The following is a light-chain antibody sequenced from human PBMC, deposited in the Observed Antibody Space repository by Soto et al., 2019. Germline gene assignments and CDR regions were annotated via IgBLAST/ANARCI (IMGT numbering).Light chain of an antibody. J-gene: IGKJ5*01. CDR3: QQRSNWGIT. CDR2: GAS. Sequence: IVMTQSPAPLSVSPGERATLSCRASQSVSSNLAWYQQKPGQAPRLLIYGASTRATGIPARFSGSGSGTEFTLTISSLQSEDFAVYYCQQRSNWGITLGQGTRLEIK. V-gene: IGKV3-15*01. CDR1: QSVSSN.